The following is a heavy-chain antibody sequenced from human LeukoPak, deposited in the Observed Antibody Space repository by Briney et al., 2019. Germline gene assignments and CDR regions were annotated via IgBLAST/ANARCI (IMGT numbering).Heavy chain of an antibody. CDR2: MYYSGDT. CDR3: AREIYTGGFDH. D-gene: IGHD2-8*02. CDR1: GGSISSYY. V-gene: IGHV4-59*12. J-gene: IGHJ4*02. Sequence: SETLSLTCTVSGGSISSYYCSWIRQPPGKGLEWIGYMYYSGDTNYNPSLKSRVTISVDKSKNQFSLKLSSVTAADTAVYYCAREIYTGGFDHWGQGTLVTVSS.